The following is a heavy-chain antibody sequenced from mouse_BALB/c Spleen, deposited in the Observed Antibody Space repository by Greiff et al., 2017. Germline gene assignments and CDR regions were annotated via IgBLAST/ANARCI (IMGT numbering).Heavy chain of an antibody. CDR2: IWAGGST. J-gene: IGHJ3*01. CDR3: ARGYGNYAWFAY. V-gene: IGHV2-9*02. D-gene: IGHD2-1*01. CDR1: GFSLTSYG. Sequence: VKLMESGPGLVAPSQSLSITCTVSGFSLTSYGVHWVRQPPGKGLEWLGVIWAGGSTNYNSALMSRLSISKDNSKSQVFLKMNSLQTDDTAMYYCARGYGNYAWFAYWGQGTLVTVSA.